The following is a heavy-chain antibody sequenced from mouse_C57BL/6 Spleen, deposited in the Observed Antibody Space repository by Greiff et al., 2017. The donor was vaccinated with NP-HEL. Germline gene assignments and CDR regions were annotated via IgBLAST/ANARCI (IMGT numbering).Heavy chain of an antibody. J-gene: IGHJ4*01. D-gene: IGHD4-1*01. V-gene: IGHV5-17*01. CDR3: AMILGRNPLYAMDY. Sequence: EVKLVESGGGLVKPGGSLKLSCAASGFTFSDYGMHWVRQAPEKGLEWVAYISSGSSTIYYADTVKGRFTISRDNAKNTLCLQMTSLRSEDTAMYYCAMILGRNPLYAMDYWGQGTSVTVSS. CDR2: ISSGSSTI. CDR1: GFTFSDYG.